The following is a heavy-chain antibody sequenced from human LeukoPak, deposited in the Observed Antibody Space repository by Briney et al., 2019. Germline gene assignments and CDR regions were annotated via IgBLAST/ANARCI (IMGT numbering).Heavy chain of an antibody. Sequence: ASVKVSCKASGYTFTGFYLHLVRQAPGQGLEWMGWINPNSGGTNYAQKFQGRVTMTRDTSISTAYMELSSLRSDDTAVYYCARDRGPEWWGSFEYWGQESLVTVSS. V-gene: IGHV1-2*02. CDR3: ARDRGPEWWGSFEY. CDR1: GYTFTGFY. CDR2: INPNSGGT. J-gene: IGHJ4*02. D-gene: IGHD3-16*01.